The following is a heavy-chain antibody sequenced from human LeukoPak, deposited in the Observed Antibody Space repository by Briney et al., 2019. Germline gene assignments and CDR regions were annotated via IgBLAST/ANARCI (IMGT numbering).Heavy chain of an antibody. Sequence: ASXKVSCKASGYTFTSYYMHWVRQAPGQGLEWMGIINPSGGSTSYAQKFQGRVTMTRDTSTSTVYMELSSLRSEDTAVYYRARDQFYDSSGYFEYYFDYWGQGTLVTVSS. CDR1: GYTFTSYY. D-gene: IGHD3-22*01. V-gene: IGHV1-46*01. CDR2: INPSGGST. CDR3: ARDQFYDSSGYFEYYFDY. J-gene: IGHJ4*02.